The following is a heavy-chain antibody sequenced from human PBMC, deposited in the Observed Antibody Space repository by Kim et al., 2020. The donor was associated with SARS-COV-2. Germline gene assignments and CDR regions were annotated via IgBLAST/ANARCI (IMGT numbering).Heavy chain of an antibody. CDR1: GGSISSYY. J-gene: IGHJ6*02. D-gene: IGHD3-10*01. CDR2: IYYSGST. Sequence: SETLSLTCTVSGGSISSYYWSWIRQPPGKGLEWIGYIYYSGSTNYNPSLKSRVTISVDTSKNQFSLKLSSVTAADTAVYYCARGERITMVRGVKRGMDVWGQGTTVTVSS. V-gene: IGHV4-59*13. CDR3: ARGERITMVRGVKRGMDV.